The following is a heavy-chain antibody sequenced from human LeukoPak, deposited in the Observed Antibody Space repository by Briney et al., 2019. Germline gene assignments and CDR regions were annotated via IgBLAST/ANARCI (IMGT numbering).Heavy chain of an antibody. D-gene: IGHD3-3*01. Sequence: GGSLRLSCAASGFTFDDYAMHWVRQAPGMGLEWISGISWNSGSIDYADSVKGRFTISRDNSKNTLYLQMNSLRAEDTAVYYCARDATEWLLEQHYFDYWGQGTLVTVSS. V-gene: IGHV3-9*01. CDR1: GFTFDDYA. CDR3: ARDATEWLLEQHYFDY. J-gene: IGHJ4*02. CDR2: ISWNSGSI.